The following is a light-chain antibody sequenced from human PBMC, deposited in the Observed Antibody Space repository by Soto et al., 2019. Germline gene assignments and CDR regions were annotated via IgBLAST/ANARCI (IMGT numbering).Light chain of an antibody. CDR1: SSDVGGYNY. CDR3: SSYTNNDTPV. CDR2: EVS. V-gene: IGLV2-14*01. Sequence: QSALTQPASVSGSPGQTITISCTRTSSDVGGYNYLSWYQQHPGKAPKVMIYEVSNRPSGVSNRFSGSKSGNTASLTISGLQAEDEADYFCSSYTNNDTPVFGGGTKLTVL. J-gene: IGLJ3*02.